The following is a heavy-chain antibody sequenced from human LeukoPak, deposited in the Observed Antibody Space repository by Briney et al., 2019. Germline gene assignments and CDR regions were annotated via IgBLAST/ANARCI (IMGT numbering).Heavy chain of an antibody. V-gene: IGHV3-23*01. J-gene: IGHJ4*02. D-gene: IGHD2-21*01. CDR1: GFTLNNYHYG. CDR3: ARGRATYCFDY. Sequence: GGSLRLSCAASGFTLNNYHYGIHWVRQAPGKGLEWVSSISASGGVTHYADSVKGRFTISRDNSKNTLYLQRSSLRAEDTAVYYCARGRATYCFDYWGQGTLVTVSS. CDR2: ISASGGVT.